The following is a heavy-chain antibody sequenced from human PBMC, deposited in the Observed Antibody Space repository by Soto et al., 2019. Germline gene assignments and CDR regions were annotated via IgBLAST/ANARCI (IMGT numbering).Heavy chain of an antibody. V-gene: IGHV3-49*04. CDR2: IRSKAYGGTT. J-gene: IGHJ4*02. Sequence: GGSLRLSCTASGFTFNDYTLSWVRQAPGKGLEWVGFIRSKAYGGTTEYAASVKGRFTISRDDSKSIAYLQMNSLKTEDTAVYYCTAGKLYPSLDFDYWRQGTLVTVS. CDR3: TAGKLYPSLDFDY. D-gene: IGHD2-8*01. CDR1: GFTFNDYT.